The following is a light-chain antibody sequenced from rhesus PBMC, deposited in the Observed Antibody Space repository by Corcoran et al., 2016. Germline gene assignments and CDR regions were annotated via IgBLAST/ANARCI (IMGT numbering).Light chain of an antibody. Sequence: DIQMTQSPSSLSASVGDKVTITCRASQGISSWLAWYQPKPGKAPKPLIYKASSLQSGVPSRFSGSGSWTDFTLTISSLQPEDFATYYCLQYSSSRTFGQGTKVEIK. CDR2: KAS. CDR1: QGISSW. CDR3: LQYSSSRT. J-gene: IGKJ1*01. V-gene: IGKV1-22*01.